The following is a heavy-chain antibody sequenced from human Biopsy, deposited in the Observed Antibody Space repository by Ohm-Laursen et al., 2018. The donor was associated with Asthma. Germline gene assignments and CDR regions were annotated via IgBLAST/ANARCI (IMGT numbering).Heavy chain of an antibody. D-gene: IGHD3-9*01. Sequence: PSVTVSCNASGYTFINYDIHWARQAPGHSIEWMGLINAANGNTKYSQKFQGRLTISRDTSASTAYMDLSSLRSEDTAVYYCARTYFDFLTGQVHDAFAMWGQGTMVTVSS. CDR2: INAANGNT. J-gene: IGHJ3*02. V-gene: IGHV1-3*01. CDR3: ARTYFDFLTGQVHDAFAM. CDR1: GYTFINYD.